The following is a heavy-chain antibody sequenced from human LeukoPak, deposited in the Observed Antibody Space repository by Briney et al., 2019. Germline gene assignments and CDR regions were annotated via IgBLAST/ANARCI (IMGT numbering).Heavy chain of an antibody. Sequence: GGSLRPSCAVSGFTFSSYGMHWVRQAPGKGREGVGVGSYDRSNKYYASSVQGRFTISRDNSKYTLYLQMNRLRAEDTAEYGCARVDVYGAYPAFDIWGQGTMVTVSS. CDR1: GFTFSSYG. D-gene: IGHD4-17*01. CDR3: ARVDVYGAYPAFDI. J-gene: IGHJ3*02. V-gene: IGHV3-33*01. CDR2: GSYDRSNK.